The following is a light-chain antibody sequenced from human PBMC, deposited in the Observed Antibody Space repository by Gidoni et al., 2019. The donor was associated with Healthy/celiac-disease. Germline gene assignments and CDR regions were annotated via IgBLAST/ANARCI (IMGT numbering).Light chain of an antibody. CDR1: QDISNY. CDR3: QQYDNLPLT. V-gene: IGKV1-33*01. Sequence: DSQMTQSPSSLSASVGDRVTITCQASQDISNYLNWYQQKPGKAPKLLIYDASNLETGVPSRFSGSVSGTDFTFTISSLQPEDIATYYCQQYDNLPLTFGGGTKVEIK. CDR2: DAS. J-gene: IGKJ4*01.